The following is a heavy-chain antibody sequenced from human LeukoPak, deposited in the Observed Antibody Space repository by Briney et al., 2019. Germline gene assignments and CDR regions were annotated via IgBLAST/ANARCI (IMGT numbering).Heavy chain of an antibody. V-gene: IGHV3-7*01. Sequence: PGGSLRLSCAASGFTFSSYWMSWVRQAPGKGLEWVANIKQDGSEKYYVDSVKGRFTISRDNAKNSLYLQMNSLRAEDTAVYYCARDMFVKQQLGTYYYYYMDVWGKGTTVTVSS. CDR2: IKQDGSEK. CDR1: GFTFSSYW. CDR3: ARDMFVKQQLGTYYYYYMDV. J-gene: IGHJ6*03. D-gene: IGHD6-13*01.